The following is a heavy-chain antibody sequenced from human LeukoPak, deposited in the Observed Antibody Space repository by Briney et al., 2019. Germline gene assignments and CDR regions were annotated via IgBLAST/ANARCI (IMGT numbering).Heavy chain of an antibody. CDR3: ARDSYYYGSGSYYNELDRNRVLIAQSDY. CDR1: GYTFTSYG. Sequence: ASVKVSFKASGYTFTSYGISWVRQAPGQGLEWMGWISAYNGNTNYAQKLQGRITMTTDTSTSTAYMELRSLRSDDTTVYYCARDSYYYGSGSYYNELDRNRVLIAQSDYWGQGTLVTVSS. V-gene: IGHV1-18*01. D-gene: IGHD3-10*01. J-gene: IGHJ4*02. CDR2: ISAYNGNT.